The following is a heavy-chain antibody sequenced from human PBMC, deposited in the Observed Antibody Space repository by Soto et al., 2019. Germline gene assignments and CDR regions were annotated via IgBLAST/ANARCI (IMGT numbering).Heavy chain of an antibody. CDR1: GGSFSGYY. V-gene: IGHV4-34*01. CDR2: INHSGST. Sequence: ETLSLTCAVYGGSFSGYYWSWIRQPPGKGLEWIGEINHSGSTNYNPSLKSRATISVDTSKNQFPLKLSSVTAADTAVYYCARGADGHLRSYYYGMDVRGQGTTVTVSS. J-gene: IGHJ6*02. CDR3: ARGADGHLRSYYYGMDV.